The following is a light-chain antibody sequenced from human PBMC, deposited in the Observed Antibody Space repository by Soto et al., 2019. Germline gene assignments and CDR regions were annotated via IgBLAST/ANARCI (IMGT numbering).Light chain of an antibody. CDR2: LNSDGSH. CDR3: QTWGTGNVV. CDR1: SGYSTYA. Sequence: QSVLTQSPSASASLGASVKITCTLSSGYSTYAIAWHQQQPERGPRYLMKLNSDGSHYKGDGIPDRFSGSGSGAERYLTISSLQSEDEAGYYCQTWGTGNVVFGGGTKLTVL. J-gene: IGLJ2*01. V-gene: IGLV4-69*01.